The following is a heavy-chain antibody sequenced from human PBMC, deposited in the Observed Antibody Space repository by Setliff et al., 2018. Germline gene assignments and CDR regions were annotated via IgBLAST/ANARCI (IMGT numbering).Heavy chain of an antibody. CDR3: ARGGTFRYFDY. Sequence: ETLSLTCTVSGGSISSGTYFWSWIRQPPGKGLEWIGYVYYSGIANYSPSLKSRLTISVDTSKNQFSLKLRSVTAADTAVYYCARGGTFRYFDYWGQGTPVTVSS. CDR2: VYYSGIA. CDR1: GGSISSGTYF. D-gene: IGHD5-12*01. J-gene: IGHJ4*02. V-gene: IGHV4-61*01.